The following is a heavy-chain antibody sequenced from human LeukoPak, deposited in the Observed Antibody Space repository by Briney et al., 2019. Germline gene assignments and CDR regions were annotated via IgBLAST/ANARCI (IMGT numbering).Heavy chain of an antibody. CDR2: ISSNGKRK. D-gene: IGHD1-1*01. J-gene: IGHJ4*02. CDR1: ECTLNNYE. V-gene: IGHV3-48*03. CDR3: ARGRPYNWNDGIDY. Sequence: GGSLRLSCAASECTLNNYEMHWVRQAPGKGLEWVSYISSNGKRKHYADSVKGRFTISRDNAKKSVYLELNSLRVEDTAVYYCARGRPYNWNDGIDYWGQGILVTVSS.